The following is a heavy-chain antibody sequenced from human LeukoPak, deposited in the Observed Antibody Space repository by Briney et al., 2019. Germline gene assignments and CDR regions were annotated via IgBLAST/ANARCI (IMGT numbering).Heavy chain of an antibody. Sequence: SETLSLTCTVSGGSISSYYWSWIRQPAGKGLEWIGRIYTSGSTNYNPSLKSRVTMSVDTSKNQFSLKLSSVTAADTAVYYCARASMVRGVIWFDPWGQGTLVTVSS. V-gene: IGHV4-4*07. D-gene: IGHD3-10*01. CDR1: GGSISSYY. J-gene: IGHJ5*02. CDR3: ARASMVRGVIWFDP. CDR2: IYTSGST.